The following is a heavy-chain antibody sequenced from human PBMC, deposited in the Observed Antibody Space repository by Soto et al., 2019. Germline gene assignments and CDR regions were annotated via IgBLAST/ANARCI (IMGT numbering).Heavy chain of an antibody. CDR3: ASGSYNSNAMDV. V-gene: IGHV4-59*01. Sequence: PSETLSLTCTVSGDSISSSYRNWVRQPPGTGLEWIGCIYDSGSSNYNPSLRSRVTISVDTSKNQFSLKLNYVTAADTAVYYCASGSYNSNAMDVWGQGTTVTVSS. CDR2: IYDSGSS. J-gene: IGHJ6*02. D-gene: IGHD2-15*01. CDR1: GDSISSSY.